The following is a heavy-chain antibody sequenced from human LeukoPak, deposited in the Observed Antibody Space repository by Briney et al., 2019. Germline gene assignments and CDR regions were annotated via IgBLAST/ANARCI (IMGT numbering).Heavy chain of an antibody. D-gene: IGHD3-3*01. CDR2: IIPIFGTA. CDR1: GGTFSSYA. V-gene: IGHV1-69*06. J-gene: IGHJ6*03. Sequence: GASVKVSCKASGGTFSSYAISWVRQAPGQGLEWMGGIIPIFGTANYAQKFQGRVTITADKSTSTAYMELSSLRSEDTAVYYCARDLANYDFWSGLIYYYYMDVWGKGTTVTVSS. CDR3: ARDLANYDFWSGLIYYYYMDV.